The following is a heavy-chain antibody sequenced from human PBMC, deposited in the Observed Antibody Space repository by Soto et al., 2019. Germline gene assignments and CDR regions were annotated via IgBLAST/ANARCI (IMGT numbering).Heavy chain of an antibody. CDR2: IIPIPDIT. CDR1: GGTFSTYI. V-gene: IGHV1-69*08. CDR3: ARDRITTRGDAFDL. D-gene: IGHD3-3*01. Sequence: QVQLVQSGAEVRKPGSSVKVSCKAPGGTFSTYIISWVRQAPGQGLEWMGRIIPIPDITNYAQKFQGRVTATAERSTSTAYMELTSLKAEETHVYYCARDRITTRGDAFDLWGQGTMVTVSS. J-gene: IGHJ3*01.